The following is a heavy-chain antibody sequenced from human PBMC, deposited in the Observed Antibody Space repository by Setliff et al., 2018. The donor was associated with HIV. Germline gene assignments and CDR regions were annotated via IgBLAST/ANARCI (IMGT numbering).Heavy chain of an antibody. CDR3: ARGGVLRYFDWAY. D-gene: IGHD3-9*01. J-gene: IGHJ4*02. V-gene: IGHV4-59*08. CDR1: DGSISSYY. CDR2: IYSSGNT. Sequence: SETLSLTCTVSDGSISSYYWSWIRQPPGKGLEWIGYIYSSGNTNYNPSLKSRVTISVDMSKNQFSLKVTSVTAADTAVYYCARGGVLRYFDWAYWGQGTLVTVSS.